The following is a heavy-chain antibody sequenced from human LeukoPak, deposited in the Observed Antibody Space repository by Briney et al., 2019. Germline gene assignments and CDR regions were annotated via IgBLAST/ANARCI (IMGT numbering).Heavy chain of an antibody. CDR2: IYSGGST. Sequence: GGSLRLSCAASEFSVGSNYMTWVRQAPGKGLEWVSLIYSGGSTYYADSVKGRFTISRDNSKNTLYLQMNSLRAEDTAVYYCAGGQNDDYGDLPPFDYWGQGTLVTVSS. CDR1: EFSVGSNY. J-gene: IGHJ4*02. D-gene: IGHD4-17*01. V-gene: IGHV3-66*01. CDR3: AGGQNDDYGDLPPFDY.